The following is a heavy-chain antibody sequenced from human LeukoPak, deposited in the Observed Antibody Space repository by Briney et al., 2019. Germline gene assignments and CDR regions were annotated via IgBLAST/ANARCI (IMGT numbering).Heavy chain of an antibody. CDR3: GRDRSGCISPPDFDY. V-gene: IGHV3-21*01. CDR2: ISSSSSSI. CDR1: GFTFSSYN. D-gene: IGHD3-10*01. J-gene: IGHJ4*02. Sequence: PGGALRLPCAASGFTFSSYNMNWVRQPPGKGLEWVSSISSSSSSIYYANSVKGRFTISRDNAKNSLYLQMNSLRAEDTAVYYCGRDRSGCISPPDFDYWGQGTLVTVSS.